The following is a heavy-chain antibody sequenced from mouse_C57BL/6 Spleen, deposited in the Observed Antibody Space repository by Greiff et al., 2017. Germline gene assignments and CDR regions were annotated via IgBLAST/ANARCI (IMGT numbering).Heavy chain of an antibody. V-gene: IGHV1-62-2*01. Sequence: VQLQQSGAELVKPGASVKLSCKASGYTFTEYTIHWVKKRSGQGLEWIGWFYPGSGSIKYNERFKDKATLTADKSSSTVYMELSRLTSDYSAIYFCARHEEADDGYYPDYWGQGTTLTVSS. D-gene: IGHD2-3*01. CDR1: GYTFTEYT. CDR2: FYPGSGSI. J-gene: IGHJ2*01. CDR3: ARHEEADDGYYPDY.